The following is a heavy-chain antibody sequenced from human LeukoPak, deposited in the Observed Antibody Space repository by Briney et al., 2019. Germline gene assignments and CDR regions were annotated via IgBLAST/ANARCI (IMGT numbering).Heavy chain of an antibody. Sequence: TLSLTCAVSGGSISSGGYSWSWVRQPPGKGLEWIGYIYHSGSTYYNPSLKSRVTISVDRSKNQFSLKLSSVTAADTAVYYCARGNYYDSSGYYYFDYWGQGTLVTVSS. CDR3: ARGNYYDSSGYYYFDY. CDR2: IYHSGST. D-gene: IGHD3-22*01. CDR1: GGSISSGGYS. V-gene: IGHV4-30-2*01. J-gene: IGHJ4*02.